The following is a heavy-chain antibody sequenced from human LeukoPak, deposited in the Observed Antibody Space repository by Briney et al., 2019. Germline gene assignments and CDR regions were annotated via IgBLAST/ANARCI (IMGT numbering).Heavy chain of an antibody. Sequence: GGSLRLSCAASGFTFSSYAMSWVRQAPGKGLEWVSYISSSGSTIYYADTVKGRFTISRDNAKNSLYLQMNSLRAEDTAVYYCARYSHDAFDIWGQGTMVTVSS. CDR3: ARYSHDAFDI. CDR2: ISSSGSTI. D-gene: IGHD5-18*01. V-gene: IGHV3-48*04. CDR1: GFTFSSYA. J-gene: IGHJ3*02.